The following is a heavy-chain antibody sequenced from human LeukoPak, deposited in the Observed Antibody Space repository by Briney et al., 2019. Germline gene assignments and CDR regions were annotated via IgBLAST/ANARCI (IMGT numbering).Heavy chain of an antibody. CDR1: GGSISSHSRGSINSHY. CDR3: ASWSSSWYDAFDI. V-gene: IGHV4-61*01. D-gene: IGHD6-13*01. Sequence: SETLSLTCAVSGGSISSHSRGSINSHYWSWIRQPPGRGLEWIGYIYFSGITNYNPSLKSRVTISIDTSKNQFSLRLNSVTAADTAVYYCASWSSSWYDAFDIWGQGTMVTVSS. J-gene: IGHJ3*02. CDR2: IYFSGIT.